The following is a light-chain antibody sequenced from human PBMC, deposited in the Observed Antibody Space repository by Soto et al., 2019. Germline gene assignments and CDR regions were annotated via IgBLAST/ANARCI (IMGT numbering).Light chain of an antibody. CDR3: HQYGSSPRT. CDR1: QSVSSNY. J-gene: IGKJ1*01. CDR2: AAS. V-gene: IGKV3-20*01. Sequence: EIVLTQSPGTLSLSPGDGATLSCRASQSVSSNYLAWYQLKPGQAPRLLIYAASFRATGIPDRFSGSGSGTDFTLTISRLEPEDFAMYFCHQYGSSPRTFGQGTKVEIK.